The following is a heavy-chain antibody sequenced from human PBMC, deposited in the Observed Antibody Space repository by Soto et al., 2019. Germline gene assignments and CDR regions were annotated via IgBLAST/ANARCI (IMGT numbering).Heavy chain of an antibody. CDR3: DHKQRTAYFDS. CDR1: GFSLSTSGVG. J-gene: IGHJ4*02. V-gene: IGHV2-5*02. Sequence: QITLKESGPTLVKPTQTLTLTCTFSGFSLSTSGVGVGWIRQPPGKALEWLALFYWDEDKRYSPSLKSRLTTTKDTPKTKWVLKRTTRTPVETAQYYFDHKQRTAYFDSWAREPWSPSPQ. CDR2: FYWDEDK.